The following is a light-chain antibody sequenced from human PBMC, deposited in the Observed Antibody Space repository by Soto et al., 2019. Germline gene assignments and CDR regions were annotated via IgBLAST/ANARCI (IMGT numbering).Light chain of an antibody. V-gene: IGKV1-39*01. CDR1: QNISSS. J-gene: IGKJ2*01. CDR2: AAS. Sequence: DIQMTQSPSSLSASVGDRVTITCRASQNISSSLNWNQQKPGKAPDLLIYAASNLQSGLPSRFSGSGSVSDFTLTISSLQPEDFATYYSKQSYSSPQMYNFGQGTRLEIK. CDR3: KQSYSSPQMYN.